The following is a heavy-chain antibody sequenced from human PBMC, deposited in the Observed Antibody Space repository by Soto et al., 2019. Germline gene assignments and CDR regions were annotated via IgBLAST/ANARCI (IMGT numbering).Heavy chain of an antibody. Sequence: QVQLQESGPGLVKPSETLSLTCTVSGGSISNYYCSWIRQPPGKGLEWIGYIYSSGNTNYNPSLKSRYSIQVHTSKNPSSLHLSPMTAADAAVYYGASHRRPGSIRWYVLDAWGQGSLVTGSS. D-gene: IGHD6-13*01. V-gene: IGHV4-59*08. J-gene: IGHJ5*02. CDR3: ASHRRPGSIRWYVLDA. CDR2: IYSSGNT. CDR1: GGSISNYY.